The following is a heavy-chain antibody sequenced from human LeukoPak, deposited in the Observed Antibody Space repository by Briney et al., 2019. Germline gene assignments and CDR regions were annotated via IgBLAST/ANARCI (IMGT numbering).Heavy chain of an antibody. CDR3: ARCGGASGYDSWFYP. CDR1: GYTFTGYY. CDR2: INPNSGGT. J-gene: IGHJ5*02. V-gene: IGHV1-2*02. D-gene: IGHD5-12*01. Sequence: ASVKVSCKASGYTFTGYYMHWVRQAPGQGLEWMGWINPNSGGTNYAQKFQGRVTMTRDTSTSTAYMELSRLRSDDTAVYYCARCGGASGYDSWFYPWGQGTLVTVSS.